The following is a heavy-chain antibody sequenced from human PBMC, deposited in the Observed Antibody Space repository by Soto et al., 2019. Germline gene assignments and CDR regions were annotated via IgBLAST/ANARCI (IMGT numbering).Heavy chain of an antibody. V-gene: IGHV3-30-3*01. Sequence: GGSLRLSCAASGFTFSSYAMHWVRQAPGKGLEWVAVISYDGSNKYYADSVKGRFTISRDNSKNTLYLQTNSLRAEDTAVFYCARHKRDLRFLEWSYYFDYWGQGTLVTVSS. CDR3: ARHKRDLRFLEWSYYFDY. CDR1: GFTFSSYA. CDR2: ISYDGSNK. J-gene: IGHJ4*02. D-gene: IGHD3-3*01.